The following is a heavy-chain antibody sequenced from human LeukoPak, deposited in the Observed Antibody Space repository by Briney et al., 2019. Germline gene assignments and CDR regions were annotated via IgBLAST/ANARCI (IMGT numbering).Heavy chain of an antibody. CDR1: GYTFTSYG. CDR3: ARVRGTILDNWFDP. D-gene: IGHD3-3*01. CDR2: ISAYNGNT. Sequence: ASVKVSCKASGYTFTSYGISWVRQAPGQGLEWMGWISAYNGNTNYAQKLQGRVTMTTDTSTSTAYMELRSLRSDDTAVYYCARVRGTILDNWFDPWGQGTLVTVSS. J-gene: IGHJ5*02. V-gene: IGHV1-18*01.